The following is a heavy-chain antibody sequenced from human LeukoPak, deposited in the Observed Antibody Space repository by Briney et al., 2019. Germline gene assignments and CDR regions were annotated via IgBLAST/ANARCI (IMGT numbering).Heavy chain of an antibody. Sequence: SQTLSLTWTVSGGSISSGSYYWSWIRQPAGKGLEWIGRIYTSGSTNYNPSLKSRVAISVDTSKNEFSLKLSSVTAADTAVYYCARAFDFWSGYPFDPWGQGTLVTVSS. D-gene: IGHD3-3*01. CDR2: IYTSGST. V-gene: IGHV4-61*02. CDR3: ARAFDFWSGYPFDP. J-gene: IGHJ5*02. CDR1: GGSISSGSYY.